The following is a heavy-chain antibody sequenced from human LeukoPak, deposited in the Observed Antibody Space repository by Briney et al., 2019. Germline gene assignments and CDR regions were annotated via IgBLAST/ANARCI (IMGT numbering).Heavy chain of an antibody. CDR1: GYTFTSYG. Sequence: SVKVSCKASGYTFTSYGISWVRQAPGQGLEWMGRIIPILGIANYAQKFQGRATITADKSTSTAYMELSSLRSEDTAVYYCAREPVEMAARFDYWGQGTLVTVSS. CDR2: IIPILGIA. CDR3: AREPVEMAARFDY. V-gene: IGHV1-69*04. D-gene: IGHD5-24*01. J-gene: IGHJ4*02.